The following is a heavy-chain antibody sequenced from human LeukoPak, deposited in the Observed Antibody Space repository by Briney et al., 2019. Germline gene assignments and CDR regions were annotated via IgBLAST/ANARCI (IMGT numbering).Heavy chain of an antibody. D-gene: IGHD2-2*01. Sequence: ASVKVSCKASGGTFSSYAISWVRQAPGQGLEWMGGIIPIFGTANYAQEFQGRVTITTDESTSTAYMELSSLRSEDTAVYYCARARVAEDQPFDYWGQGTLVTVSS. CDR2: IIPIFGTA. V-gene: IGHV1-69*05. CDR3: ARARVAEDQPFDY. CDR1: GGTFSSYA. J-gene: IGHJ4*02.